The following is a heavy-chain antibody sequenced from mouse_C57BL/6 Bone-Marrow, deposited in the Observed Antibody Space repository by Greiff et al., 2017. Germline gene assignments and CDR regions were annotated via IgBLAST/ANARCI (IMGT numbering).Heavy chain of an antibody. CDR3: ARHDGFYYYAMDY. CDR2: ISSGGSYT. CDR1: GFTFSSYG. Sequence: EVQRVESGGDLVKPGGSLKLSCAASGFTFSSYGMSWVRQTPDKRLEWVATISSGGSYTYYPDSVKGRFTISRDNAKNTLYLQMSSLKSEDTAMYSCARHDGFYYYAMDYWGPGTSVTVSS. J-gene: IGHJ4*01. V-gene: IGHV5-6*01. D-gene: IGHD2-3*01.